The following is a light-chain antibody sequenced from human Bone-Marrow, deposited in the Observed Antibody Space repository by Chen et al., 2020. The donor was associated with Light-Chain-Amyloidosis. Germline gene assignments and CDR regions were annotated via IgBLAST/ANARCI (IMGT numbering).Light chain of an antibody. J-gene: IGLJ2*01. CDR2: DVS. CDR3: SSYTSSSVV. V-gene: IGLV2-14*01. Sequence: QSALTQPASVSGSPGQSITISCTGTSSDVGGYNSVSWYQQHPGTAPKLMIYDVSNRPSGISNRFSGSKSGNPPSRTISGLQAEDEADYYCSSYTSSSVVFGGGTTLTVL. CDR1: SSDVGGYNS.